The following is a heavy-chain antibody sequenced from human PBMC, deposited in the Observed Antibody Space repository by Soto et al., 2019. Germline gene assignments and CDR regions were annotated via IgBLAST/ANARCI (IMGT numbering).Heavy chain of an antibody. V-gene: IGHV3-33*05. CDR2: ISYDGSHK. Sequence: GGSLRLSCATSGFTFSSYALHWVRQAPGKGLEWVAVISYDGSHKLSTESVKGRFTISRDNSKNTLSLQMNSLRTEDTAVYYCARGGSYYNVAEYFQHWGQGTLVTVSS. D-gene: IGHD3-10*01. J-gene: IGHJ1*01. CDR1: GFTFSSYA. CDR3: ARGGSYYNVAEYFQH.